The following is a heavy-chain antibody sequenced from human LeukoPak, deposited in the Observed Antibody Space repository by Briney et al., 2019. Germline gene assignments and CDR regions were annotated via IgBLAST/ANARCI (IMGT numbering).Heavy chain of an antibody. CDR3: AKDVGYCSGGSCYVDY. J-gene: IGHJ4*02. Sequence: GRSLRLSCAASGFTFGSYGIHWVRQAPGKGLEWVAVISYDGSNKYYADSVKGRFTISRDNSKNTLYLQMNSLRAEDTAVYYCAKDVGYCSGGSCYVDYWGQGTLVTVSS. D-gene: IGHD2-15*01. CDR1: GFTFGSYG. V-gene: IGHV3-30*18. CDR2: ISYDGSNK.